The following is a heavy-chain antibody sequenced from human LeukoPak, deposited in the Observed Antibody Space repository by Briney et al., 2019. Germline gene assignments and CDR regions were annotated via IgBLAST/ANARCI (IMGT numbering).Heavy chain of an antibody. Sequence: GGSLRLSCAASGFTFSSYAMHWVRQAPGKGLEWVAVISYDGSNKYYADSVKGRFTISRDNSKNTLYLQMNSLRAEDTAVYYCARYLGVPAAFWGQGTLVTVSS. CDR1: GFTFSSYA. CDR3: ARYLGVPAAF. D-gene: IGHD2-2*01. J-gene: IGHJ4*02. V-gene: IGHV3-30-3*01. CDR2: ISYDGSNK.